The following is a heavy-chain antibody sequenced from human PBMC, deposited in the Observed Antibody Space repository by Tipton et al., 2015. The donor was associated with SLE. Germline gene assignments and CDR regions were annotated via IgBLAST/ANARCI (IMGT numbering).Heavy chain of an antibody. CDR1: GGSFSGYY. D-gene: IGHD6-13*01. CDR2: INHSGST. J-gene: IGHJ3*02. CDR3: ARVVAAAGTAFDI. Sequence: TLSLTCAVYGGSFSGYYWSWIRQSPGKRLEWIGEINHSGSTNYNPSLKSRVTISVDTSKNQFSLKLSSVTAADTAVYYCARVVAAAGTAFDIWGQGTMVTVSS. V-gene: IGHV4-34*01.